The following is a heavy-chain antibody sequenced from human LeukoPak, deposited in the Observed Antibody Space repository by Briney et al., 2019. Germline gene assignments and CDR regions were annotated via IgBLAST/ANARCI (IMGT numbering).Heavy chain of an antibody. CDR3: ARANTYYDILTGYYDYYYYGMDV. D-gene: IGHD3-9*01. CDR2: INPSGGST. Sequence: WASVKVSCKASGYTFTSYYMHWVRQAPGQGVEWMGIINPSGGSTSYAQKFQRRVTMTRDTSTSTGYMELSSLRSEDTAVHYCARANTYYDILTGYYDYYYYGMDVWGQGTTVTVS. J-gene: IGHJ6*02. CDR1: GYTFTSYY. V-gene: IGHV1-46*01.